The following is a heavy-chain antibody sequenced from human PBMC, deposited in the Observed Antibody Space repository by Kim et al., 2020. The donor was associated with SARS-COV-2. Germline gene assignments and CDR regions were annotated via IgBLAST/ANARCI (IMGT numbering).Heavy chain of an antibody. V-gene: IGHV4-34*01. J-gene: IGHJ4*02. CDR2: INHSGST. D-gene: IGHD3-10*01. Sequence: SETLSLTCAVYGGSFSGYYWSWIRQPPGKGLEWIGEINHSGSTNYNPSLKSRVTISVDTSKNQFSLKLSSVTAADTAVYYCARVYGSGSYYNLDYWGQGT. CDR3: ARVYGSGSYYNLDY. CDR1: GGSFSGYY.